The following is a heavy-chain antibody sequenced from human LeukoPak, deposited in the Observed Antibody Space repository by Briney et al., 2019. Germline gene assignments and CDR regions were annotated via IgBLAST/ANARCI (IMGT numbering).Heavy chain of an antibody. Sequence: GSLRLSCAASGFTFSSYGMHWVRQAPGKGLEWVAVIWYDGSNKYYADSVKGRFTISRDNSKNTLYLQMNSLRAEDTAVYYCAKWGSSVYYDFWSGYPNDAFDIWGQGTMVTVSS. J-gene: IGHJ3*02. CDR1: GFTFSSYG. D-gene: IGHD3-3*01. CDR3: AKWGSSVYYDFWSGYPNDAFDI. V-gene: IGHV3-33*06. CDR2: IWYDGSNK.